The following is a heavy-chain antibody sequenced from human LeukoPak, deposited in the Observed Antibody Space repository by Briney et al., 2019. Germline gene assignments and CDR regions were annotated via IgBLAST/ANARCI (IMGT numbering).Heavy chain of an antibody. D-gene: IGHD3-22*01. CDR2: ISAYNGNT. CDR3: ARGNYYDSSGYFDY. Sequence: ASVKVSCKASGYTFTGYFIHWVRQAPGQGLEWMGWISAYNGNTNYAQKLQGRVTMTTDTSTSTAYMELRSLRSDDTAVYYCARGNYYDSSGYFDYWGQGTLVTVSS. J-gene: IGHJ4*02. V-gene: IGHV1-18*04. CDR1: GYTFTGYF.